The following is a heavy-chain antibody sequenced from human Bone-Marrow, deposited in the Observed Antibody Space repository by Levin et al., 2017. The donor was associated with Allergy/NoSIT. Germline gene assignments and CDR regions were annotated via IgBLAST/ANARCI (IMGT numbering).Heavy chain of an antibody. V-gene: IGHV3-21*06. D-gene: IGHD6-19*01. CDR1: GFDFNTHD. Sequence: GGSLRLSCRGSGFDFNTHDMNWVRQAPGQGLEWVSSISGNSHYVYYVDSMKGRFSISRDNAKNSMFLHMNSLRVEDTAVYYCARSQGRSGWSYYYYGMDVWGRGTTLTVSS. CDR2: ISGNSHYV. J-gene: IGHJ6*02. CDR3: ARSQGRSGWSYYYYGMDV.